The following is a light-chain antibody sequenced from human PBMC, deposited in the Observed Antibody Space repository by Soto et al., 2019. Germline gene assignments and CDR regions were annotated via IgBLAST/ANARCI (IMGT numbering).Light chain of an antibody. CDR1: QSFSSRY. J-gene: IGKJ5*01. CDR3: QQYGTSIT. Sequence: DIVLTQSPGTLSLSPGERATLSCRASQSFSSRYLACHQQKPGQAPMLLIYGSSSKATGIPSRFSGSGSGTDFTLTISMQEPEYLAVYYCQQYGTSITFGQGTRLEI. V-gene: IGKV3-20*01. CDR2: GSS.